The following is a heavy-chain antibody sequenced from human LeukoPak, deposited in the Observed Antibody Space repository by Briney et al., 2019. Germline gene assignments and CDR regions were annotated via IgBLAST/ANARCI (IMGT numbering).Heavy chain of an antibody. CDR3: GRDPGQGGPFDY. J-gene: IGHJ4*02. V-gene: IGHV3-48*02. CDR2: ISSSSITI. Sequence: GGSLRLSCAASGFTFSSYAMSWVRQAPGKGLEWVSYISSSSITIYYTDSVKGRFTISRDNAKNSLYLQMDSLRDEDTAVYYCGRDPGQGGPFDYWGQGTLVTVSS. D-gene: IGHD3-16*01. CDR1: GFTFSSYA.